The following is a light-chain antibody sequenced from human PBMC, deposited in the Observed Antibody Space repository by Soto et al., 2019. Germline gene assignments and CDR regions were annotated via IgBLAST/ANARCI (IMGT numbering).Light chain of an antibody. J-gene: IGKJ3*01. CDR1: QSISRY. V-gene: IGKV1-39*01. CDR3: QHSYTSPLS. Sequence: DIQMTQSPSSLSASVGDRITITCRASQSISRYLNWYQQKPGKPPNLLIYAASNLQSGVPSRFSGSGSGTDFTLPIRSLQPEVFATYHCQHSYTSPLSFGPGTKVN. CDR2: AAS.